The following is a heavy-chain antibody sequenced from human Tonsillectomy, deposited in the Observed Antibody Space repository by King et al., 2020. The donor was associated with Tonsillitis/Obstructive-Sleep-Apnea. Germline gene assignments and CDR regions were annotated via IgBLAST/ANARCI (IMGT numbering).Heavy chain of an antibody. V-gene: IGHV5-51*01. Sequence: QLVQSGAEVKKPGESLKISCKGSGYSFTSYWIGWVRQMPGKGLEWMGIIYPGDSDTRYSPSFQGQVTISADKSISTAYLQWSSLKASDTAMYYCARRLDEDGDYVTFDYWGQGTLVTVSS. CDR1: GYSFTSYW. CDR3: ARRLDEDGDYVTFDY. D-gene: IGHD4-17*01. CDR2: IYPGDSDT. J-gene: IGHJ4*02.